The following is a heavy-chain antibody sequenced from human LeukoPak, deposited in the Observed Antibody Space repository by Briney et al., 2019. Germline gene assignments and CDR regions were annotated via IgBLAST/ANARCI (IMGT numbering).Heavy chain of an antibody. CDR2: INPSGASA. V-gene: IGHV1-46*01. CDR1: GYTFTSYY. Sequence: ASVKVSCKASGYTFTSYYMHWVRQAPGQGLEWMGIINPSGASASYAQKFQGRVTMTRDTSTSTVYMELSSLRSGDTAVYYCASSSINSGWNYWGQGTLVTVSS. J-gene: IGHJ4*02. CDR3: ASSSINSGWNY. D-gene: IGHD6-19*01.